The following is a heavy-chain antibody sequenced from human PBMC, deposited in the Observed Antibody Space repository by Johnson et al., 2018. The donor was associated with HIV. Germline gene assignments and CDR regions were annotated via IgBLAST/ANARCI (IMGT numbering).Heavy chain of an antibody. CDR3: ARDHTPVTGTTYHDAVEI. Sequence: VQLVESGGGVVRPGGSLRLSCAASGFPFDDYGLAWVRPAPVQGLDWVSGIHWHGAGTGYAQSVKGRFTISRDNDKKSLYLQMNSLRADDTALYYCARDHTPVTGTTYHDAVEIWGQGTMVTVSS. J-gene: IGHJ3*02. V-gene: IGHV3-20*04. CDR2: IHWHGAGT. D-gene: IGHD1-7*01. CDR1: GFPFDDYG.